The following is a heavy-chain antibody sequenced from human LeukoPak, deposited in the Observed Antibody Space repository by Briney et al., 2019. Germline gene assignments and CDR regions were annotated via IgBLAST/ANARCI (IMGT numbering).Heavy chain of an antibody. CDR3: AKRMGVSWSTNWFDP. J-gene: IGHJ5*02. V-gene: IGHV3-23*01. D-gene: IGHD6-13*01. Sequence: GGSPRLSCAASGFTFSGYAMSWVRQAPGKGLEWVSTIGGSGGSTYYADSVKGRFTISRDNSKNTLYLQMNSLRADDTAVYYCAKRMGVSWSTNWFDPWGQGTLVTVSS. CDR1: GFTFSGYA. CDR2: IGGSGGST.